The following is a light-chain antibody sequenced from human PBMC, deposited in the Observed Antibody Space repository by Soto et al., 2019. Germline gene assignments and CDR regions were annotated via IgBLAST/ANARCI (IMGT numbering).Light chain of an antibody. CDR3: QQRRNFPLWTLA. Sequence: EIVLTQSPATLSLSPGERATLSCRASQSVSSFLAWYQQKPGQPPRLLIYDASYRAAGIPARFSGSGSGTDFTLPISSREPEDSAVSYCQQRRNFPLWTLAFGGGTKVDI. J-gene: IGKJ4*01. CDR1: QSVSSF. CDR2: DAS. V-gene: IGKV3-11*01.